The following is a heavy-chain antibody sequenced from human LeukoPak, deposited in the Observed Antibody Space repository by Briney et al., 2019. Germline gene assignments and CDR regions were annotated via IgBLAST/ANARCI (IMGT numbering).Heavy chain of an antibody. CDR1: VGTFSSYA. V-gene: IGHV1-69*04. CDR3: ARPAAIGNNYYGMGV. J-gene: IGHJ6*02. CDR2: IIPILSIA. Sequence: SSVNVSCKSSVGTFSSYAISWVRQAGGRGLEWVGRIIPILSIANYAQKVQGRVTITADKSTSTAYMELSSLRSEDTAVYYCARPAAIGNNYYGMGVWGQGTTVTVSS. D-gene: IGHD2-2*01.